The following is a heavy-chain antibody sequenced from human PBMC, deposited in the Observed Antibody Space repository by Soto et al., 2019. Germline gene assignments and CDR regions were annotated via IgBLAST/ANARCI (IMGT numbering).Heavy chain of an antibody. Sequence: PGGSLRLSCAASGFTFNNYAMSWVRQAPGKGLEWVSVIGGSASNSYYADSVKGRFTISRDNSQNTLYLQMNNLRAEDTAVYYYAKAKYTAYAPYTCWGLGTLVPVSS. D-gene: IGHD5-12*01. J-gene: IGHJ4*02. CDR2: IGGSASNS. V-gene: IGHV3-23*01. CDR3: AKAKYTAYAPYTC. CDR1: GFTFNNYA.